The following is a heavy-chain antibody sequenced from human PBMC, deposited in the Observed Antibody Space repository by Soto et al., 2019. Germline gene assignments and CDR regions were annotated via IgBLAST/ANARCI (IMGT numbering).Heavy chain of an antibody. J-gene: IGHJ4*02. CDR3: ARGENVSLVAAAD. CDR1: GVTVSTYW. Sequence: GGSLRLSCAASGVTVSTYWMHWVRQAPGKGLVWVSRINGDGSSIRYAESVKGRFTISRDNAKKTLYLQMNSLRPEDTAVYYCARGENVSLVAAADWGQGTLVTVSS. V-gene: IGHV3-74*01. D-gene: IGHD2-15*01. CDR2: INGDGSSI.